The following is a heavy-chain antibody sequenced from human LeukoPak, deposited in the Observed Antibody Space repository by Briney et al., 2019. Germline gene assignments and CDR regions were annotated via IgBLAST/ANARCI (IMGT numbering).Heavy chain of an antibody. CDR1: GFIYNSAW. J-gene: IGHJ1*01. CDR3: TTDIIGLYFQN. CDR2: IKSKNDGGTI. Sequence: GGSLRLSCAASGFIYNSAWMSWVRQAPGKGLEWVGRIKSKNDGGTIDCAAPVKGRFTISRDDSKNTLFLHMSNLKTEDTAVYFCTTDIIGLYFQNWGQGTLVSVSS. V-gene: IGHV3-15*01. D-gene: IGHD2/OR15-2a*01.